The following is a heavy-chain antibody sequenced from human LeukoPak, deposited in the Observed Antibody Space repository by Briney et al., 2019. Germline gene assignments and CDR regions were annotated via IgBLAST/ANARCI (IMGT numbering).Heavy chain of an antibody. CDR1: GYTFTSYD. V-gene: IGHV1-24*01. CDR3: TTGLRNAFDI. Sequence: ASVKVSCKASGYTFTSYDINWVRQATGQELEWMGGFDPEGGETIYAQKFQGRVTMTDDISTDIAYMDLSSLRSEDTAVYYCTTGLRNAFDIWGQGTMVTVSS. CDR2: FDPEGGET. D-gene: IGHD3-16*01. J-gene: IGHJ3*02.